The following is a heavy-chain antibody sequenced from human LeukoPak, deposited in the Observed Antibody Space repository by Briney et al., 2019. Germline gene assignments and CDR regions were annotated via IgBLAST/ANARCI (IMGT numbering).Heavy chain of an antibody. CDR1: GFTFSNAW. CDR2: INHSGST. J-gene: IGHJ4*02. V-gene: IGHV4-34*01. Sequence: LRLSCAASGFTFSNAWMNWVRQAPGKGLEWIGEINHSGSTNYNPSLKSRVTISVDTSKNQFSLKLSSVTAADTAVYYCARGRSWYTVDLGYWGQGTLVTVSS. D-gene: IGHD6-13*01. CDR3: ARGRSWYTVDLGY.